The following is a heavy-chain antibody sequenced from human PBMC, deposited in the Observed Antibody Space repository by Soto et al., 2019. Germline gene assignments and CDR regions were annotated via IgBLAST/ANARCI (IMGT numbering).Heavy chain of an antibody. V-gene: IGHV3-30*18. D-gene: IGHD4-17*01. CDR3: AKGHDFGDLFDY. CDR1: GFTFSRYG. Sequence: QVQLVESGGGVVQPGRSLRLSCAASGFTFSRYGMHWVRQAPGKGLEWVALISFDGSNKYYADSVKGRFTISRDNSKNTLYLQMSSLRTEDTALYYCAKGHDFGDLFDYWGQGTLVTVSS. CDR2: ISFDGSNK. J-gene: IGHJ4*02.